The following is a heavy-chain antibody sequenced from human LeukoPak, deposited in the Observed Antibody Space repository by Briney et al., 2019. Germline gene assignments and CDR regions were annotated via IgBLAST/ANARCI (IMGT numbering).Heavy chain of an antibody. J-gene: IGHJ5*02. V-gene: IGHV7-4-1*02. Sequence: ASVKVSCKASGYAFTYYPINWVRQAPGQGLEWMGWINTNTGNPTYAQGFRGRFVFSLDTSVSTTYLQINSLKAEDTAVYYCARDPPYDYDILTDYSENSFDPWGQGTLVTVSS. CDR1: GYAFTYYP. CDR3: ARDPPYDYDILTDYSENSFDP. CDR2: INTNTGNP. D-gene: IGHD3-9*01.